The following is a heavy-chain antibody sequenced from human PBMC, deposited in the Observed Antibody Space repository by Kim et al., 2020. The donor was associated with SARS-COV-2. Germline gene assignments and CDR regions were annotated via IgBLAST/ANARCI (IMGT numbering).Heavy chain of an antibody. CDR3: AAVGVVVTATYYFDY. CDR2: IVVGSGNT. Sequence: SVKVSCKASGFTFTSSAVQWVRQARGQRLEWIGWIVVGSGNTNYAQKFQERVTITRDMSTSTAYMELSSLRSEDTAVYYCAAVGVVVTATYYFDYWGQGTLVTVSS. D-gene: IGHD2-21*02. V-gene: IGHV1-58*01. J-gene: IGHJ4*02. CDR1: GFTFTSSA.